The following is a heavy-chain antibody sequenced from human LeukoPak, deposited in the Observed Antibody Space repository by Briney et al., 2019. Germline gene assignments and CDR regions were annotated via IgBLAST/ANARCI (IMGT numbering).Heavy chain of an antibody. J-gene: IGHJ6*02. V-gene: IGHV1-8*01. CDR2: KNPNSGRT. CDR1: GYTFINYD. CDR3: ARGPVRTHGMDV. Sequence: GASVTVSFKGSGYTFINYDINGVRQATGQGGEGMGWKNPNSGRTGFAQKFQGRLTMTTDTSISTAYMELSSLTSEDTAVYYCARGPVRTHGMDVWGQGTTVTVSS.